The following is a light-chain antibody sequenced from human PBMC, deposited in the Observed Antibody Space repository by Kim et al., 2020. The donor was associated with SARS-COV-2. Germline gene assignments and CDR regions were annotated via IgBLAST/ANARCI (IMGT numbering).Light chain of an antibody. CDR2: SAS. J-gene: IGKJ4*01. Sequence: SASVGDLVTITGRASQRISNYVNWYQQKPGKGPKLLIYSASSLQSGVPSRFSGSGSGTDFTLTITSLQPEDFATYFCQQSYSTPFTFGGGTKLEI. CDR1: QRISNY. V-gene: IGKV1-39*01. CDR3: QQSYSTPFT.